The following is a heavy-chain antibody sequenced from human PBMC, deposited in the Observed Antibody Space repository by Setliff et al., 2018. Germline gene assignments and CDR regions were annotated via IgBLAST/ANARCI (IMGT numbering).Heavy chain of an antibody. V-gene: IGHV3-7*01. CDR1: GFTFSNYW. CDR2: IKEDGSEK. D-gene: IGHD6-13*01. J-gene: IGHJ4*02. CDR3: AGGGHYSSSRSPLTH. Sequence: GGSLRLSCAASGFTFSNYWMSWVRQAPGKGLEWVANIKEDGSEKYYADSVKGRFTISRDNSKNTLYLQMNSLRAEDTAVYYCAGGGHYSSSRSPLTHWGQGTLVTVSS.